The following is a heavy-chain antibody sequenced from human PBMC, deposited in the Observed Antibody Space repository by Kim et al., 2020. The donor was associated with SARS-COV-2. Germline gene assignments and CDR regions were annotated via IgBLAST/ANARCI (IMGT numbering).Heavy chain of an antibody. Sequence: GGSLRLSCAASGFTFSSYWMHWVRQAPGKGLVWVSRINSDGSSTSYADSVKGRFTISRDNAKNTLYLQMNSLRAEDTAVYYCARVKGVWFRAFEPLGYWGQGTLVTVSS. CDR3: ARVKGVWFRAFEPLGY. CDR1: GFTFSSYW. D-gene: IGHD3-10*01. CDR2: INSDGSST. V-gene: IGHV3-74*01. J-gene: IGHJ4*02.